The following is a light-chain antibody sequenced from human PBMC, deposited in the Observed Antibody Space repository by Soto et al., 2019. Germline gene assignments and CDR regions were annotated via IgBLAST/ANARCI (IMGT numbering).Light chain of an antibody. V-gene: IGLV2-23*02. CDR1: SSDVGGYNY. J-gene: IGLJ1*01. CDR3: CSSAGSSTLRV. CDR2: DVS. Sequence: QSVLTQPASGSGSPGQSITISCTGTSSDVGGYNYVSWYQHHPGKAPKLIIYDVSNRPSGVSNRFSGSKSGNTASLTISGLQAEDEADYYCCSSAGSSTLRVFGTGTKVTV.